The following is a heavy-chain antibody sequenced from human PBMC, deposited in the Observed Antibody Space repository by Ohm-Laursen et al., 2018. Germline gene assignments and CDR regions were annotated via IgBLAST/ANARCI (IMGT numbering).Heavy chain of an antibody. J-gene: IGHJ4*02. D-gene: IGHD5-18*01. CDR3: ARVSAIQLMTY. Sequence: LRLSCAASGFTFSSYWMHWVRQAPGKGLVWVSCINSGGSSTSYADSVKGRFTISRDNAKNTLYLQMNSLRAEDTAVYYCARVSAIQLMTYWGQGTLVTVSS. V-gene: IGHV3-74*01. CDR2: INSGGSST. CDR1: GFTFSSYW.